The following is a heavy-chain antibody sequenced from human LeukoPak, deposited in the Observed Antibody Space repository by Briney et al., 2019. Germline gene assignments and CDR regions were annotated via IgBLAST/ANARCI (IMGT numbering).Heavy chain of an antibody. CDR2: IRQDGDTK. CDR3: ARDPSGTYYPRVSGALDI. V-gene: IGHV3-7*01. J-gene: IGHJ3*02. D-gene: IGHD1-26*01. Sequence: GGSLRLSCAASGFPFNAYWMTWVRQAPGKGLEWVANIRQDGDTKYYVDSVKGRFTVSRDNAKNSLYLQMDSLRAEDTAVYYCARDPSGTYYPRVSGALDIWGQGTMVTVSS. CDR1: GFPFNAYW.